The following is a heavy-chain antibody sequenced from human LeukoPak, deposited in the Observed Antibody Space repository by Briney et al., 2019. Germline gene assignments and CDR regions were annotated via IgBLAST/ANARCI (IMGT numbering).Heavy chain of an antibody. CDR3: ARGYCRGTSCNRYTFDM. V-gene: IGHV4-34*01. CDR1: GDSLSGYY. Sequence: SETLSLTCAVYGDSLSGYYWSWIRQPPGKGLEWIGEINHSGSTNYNPSLKSRVTVSVDTSKNQFSLKLSSVTAADTAVYYCARGYCRGTSCNRYTFDMWGQGTMVTVSS. J-gene: IGHJ3*02. D-gene: IGHD2-2*01. CDR2: INHSGST.